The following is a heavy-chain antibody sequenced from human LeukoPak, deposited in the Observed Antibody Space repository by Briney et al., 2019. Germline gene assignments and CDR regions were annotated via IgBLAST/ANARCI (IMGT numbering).Heavy chain of an antibody. Sequence: ASVKVSCKASGYTFTSYDINWVRQATGQGFEWMGWMNPSSGNTGYAQKFQGRVTMTRNTCISTAYMELSSLRSEDTAVYYCATARYVSRGMDVWGQGTTVTVSS. CDR1: GYTFTSYD. D-gene: IGHD5-12*01. CDR3: ATARYVSRGMDV. CDR2: MNPSSGNT. J-gene: IGHJ6*02. V-gene: IGHV1-8*01.